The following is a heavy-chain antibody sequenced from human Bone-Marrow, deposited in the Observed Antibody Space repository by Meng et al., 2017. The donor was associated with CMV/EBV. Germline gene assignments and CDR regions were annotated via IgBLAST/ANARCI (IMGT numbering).Heavy chain of an antibody. D-gene: IGHD1-26*01. CDR1: GYTFTGYY. V-gene: IGHV1-2*02. CDR3: ARDLWEVLATEGMDV. CDR2: INPNSGGT. J-gene: IGHJ6*02. Sequence: ASVKVSCKASGYTFTGYYMHWVRQAPGQGLEWMGWINPNSGGTNYAQKFQGRVTMTRDTSISTAYMELSRLRSDDTAVYYCARDLWEVLATEGMDVWGQGTTVTVSS.